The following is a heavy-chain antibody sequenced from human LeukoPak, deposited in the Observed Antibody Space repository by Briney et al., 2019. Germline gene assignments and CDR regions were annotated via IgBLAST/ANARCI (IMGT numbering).Heavy chain of an antibody. D-gene: IGHD3-10*01. CDR2: IIPILGIA. CDR3: ARSGHDSSGSYYPNSYYYYGMDV. CDR1: GGTFSSYA. V-gene: IGHV1-69*04. J-gene: IGHJ6*02. Sequence: GASVKVSCKASGGTFSSYAISWVRQAPGQGLEWMGRIIPILGIANYAQKFQGRVTITADKSTSTAYMELSSLRSEGTAVYYCARSGHDSSGSYYPNSYYYYGMDVWGQGTTVTVSS.